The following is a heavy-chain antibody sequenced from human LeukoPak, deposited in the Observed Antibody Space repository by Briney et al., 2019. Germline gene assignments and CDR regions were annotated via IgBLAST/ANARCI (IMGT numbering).Heavy chain of an antibody. CDR3: ARGPQYYYDSGGQSPRRDHEDY. J-gene: IGHJ4*02. D-gene: IGHD3-22*01. V-gene: IGHV3-21*01. CDR1: GFTFSSYS. CDR2: ISSSSSYI. Sequence: KPGGSLRLSCAASGFTFSSYSMNWVRQAPGKGLEWVSSISSSSSYIYYADSVKGRFTLSRDNAKNSLYLQMNSLRPEDTAVYYCARGPQYYYDSGGQSPRRDHEDYWGQGTLVTVSS.